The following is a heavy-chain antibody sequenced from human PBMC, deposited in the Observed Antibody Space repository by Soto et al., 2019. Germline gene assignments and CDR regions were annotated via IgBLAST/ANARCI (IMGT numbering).Heavy chain of an antibody. J-gene: IGHJ4*03. D-gene: IGHD6-6*01. Sequence: ASVKVSCKASGYTFTSYGISWVRQAPGQGLEWMGWISPNIGKTNYAQKLQGRVTITTDTSTSTAYMELSSLRSDDTAVYYCARGRSIAAAGTHRRYFDCWG. CDR2: ISPNIGKT. CDR3: ARGRSIAAAGTHRRYFDC. CDR1: GYTFTSYG. V-gene: IGHV1-18*01.